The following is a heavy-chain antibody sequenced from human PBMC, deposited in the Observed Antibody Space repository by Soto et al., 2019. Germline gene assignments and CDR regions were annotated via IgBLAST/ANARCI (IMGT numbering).Heavy chain of an antibody. V-gene: IGHV3-53*02. J-gene: IGHJ6*02. CDR3: ARDYSISRYYGMDL. CDR1: GFTVSSNY. D-gene: IGHD4-4*01. Sequence: EVQLVETGGGLTQPGGSLRLSCAASGFTVSSNYMSWVRQAPGKGLEWVSLIYSGGSAYYADSVKGRFTISRDNSKNTVYLQMNRLRAEDTAVYYCARDYSISRYYGMDLWGQGTTVTVSS. CDR2: IYSGGSA.